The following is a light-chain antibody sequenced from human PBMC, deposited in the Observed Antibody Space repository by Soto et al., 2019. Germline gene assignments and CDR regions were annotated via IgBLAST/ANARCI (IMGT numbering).Light chain of an antibody. Sequence: SVLTQPASVSGSPGQSITISCTGTSSDVGGYNYVPWYQQHPGKAPQLMIYEVSNRPSGVSNRFSGSKSGNTASLTISGLQAEDEADYYCSSYTSSSTYVFGTGTKVTVL. CDR3: SSYTSSSTYV. CDR2: EVS. J-gene: IGLJ1*01. V-gene: IGLV2-14*01. CDR1: SSDVGGYNY.